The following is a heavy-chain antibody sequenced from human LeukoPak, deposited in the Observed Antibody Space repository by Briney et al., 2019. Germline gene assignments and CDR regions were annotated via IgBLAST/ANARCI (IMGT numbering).Heavy chain of an antibody. CDR1: GYSISSGYY. CDR2: IYHSGST. CDR3: ASGDYSSSWYGTPFDY. Sequence: SETLSLTCTVSGYSISSGYYWGWIRQPPGKGLEWIGSIYHSGSTYYNPSLKSRVTISVDTSKNQFSLKLSSVTAADTAVYYCASGDYSSSWYGTPFDYWGQGTLVTVSS. V-gene: IGHV4-38-2*02. D-gene: IGHD6-13*01. J-gene: IGHJ4*02.